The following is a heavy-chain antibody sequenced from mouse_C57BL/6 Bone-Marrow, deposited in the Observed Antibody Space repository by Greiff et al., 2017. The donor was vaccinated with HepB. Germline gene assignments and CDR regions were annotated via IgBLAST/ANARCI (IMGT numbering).Heavy chain of an antibody. J-gene: IGHJ1*03. D-gene: IGHD1-1*01. CDR1: GYTFTDYY. Sequence: EVQLQQSGPELVKPGASVKISCKASGYTFTDYYMNWVKQSHGKSLEWIGDINPNNGGTSYNQKFKGKATLTVDKSSSTAYMELRSLTSEDSAVYYCARPPYYGSSYWYFDVWGTGTTVTVSS. CDR3: ARPPYYGSSYWYFDV. CDR2: INPNNGGT. V-gene: IGHV1-26*01.